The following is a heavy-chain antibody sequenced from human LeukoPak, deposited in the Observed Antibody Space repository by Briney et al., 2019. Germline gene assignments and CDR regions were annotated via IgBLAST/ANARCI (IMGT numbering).Heavy chain of an antibody. CDR2: IYHSGST. D-gene: IGHD2-21*02. Sequence: SGTLSLTCAVSGGSISSSNWWSWVRQPPGKGLEWIGEIYHSGSTNYNPSPKSRVTISVDKSKNQFSLKLSSVTAADTAVYYCARAEGDDYYYYYGMDVWGQGTTVTVSS. J-gene: IGHJ6*02. CDR1: GGSISSSNW. CDR3: ARAEGDDYYYYYGMDV. V-gene: IGHV4-4*02.